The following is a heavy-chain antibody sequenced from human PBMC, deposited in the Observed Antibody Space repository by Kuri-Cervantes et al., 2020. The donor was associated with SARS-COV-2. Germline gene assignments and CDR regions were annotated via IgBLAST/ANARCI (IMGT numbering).Heavy chain of an antibody. Sequence: GASLKISCEVSEILFKASAIHWVRQACGKGMEWVGRVRGNANNYATAYAASVTGRFTISKDDSKNIAYLQMNSLKTEDTAVYYCTTLIDYWGQGALVTVSS. V-gene: IGHV3-73*01. CDR3: TTLIDY. CDR2: VRGNANNYAT. CDR1: EILFKASA. J-gene: IGHJ4*02.